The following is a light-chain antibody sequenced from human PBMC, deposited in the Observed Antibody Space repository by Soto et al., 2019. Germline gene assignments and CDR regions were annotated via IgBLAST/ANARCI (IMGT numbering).Light chain of an antibody. Sequence: DIQMTQSPSTLSASVGDRVTIICRASQGISSWLAWYQQRPGKAPKLLIYKASSLESGVPSRFSGSGSGTDFTLTISSLQPEDFATYYCLQDYNYPQTFGQGTKVDIK. J-gene: IGKJ1*01. CDR3: LQDYNYPQT. CDR2: KAS. CDR1: QGISSW. V-gene: IGKV1-5*03.